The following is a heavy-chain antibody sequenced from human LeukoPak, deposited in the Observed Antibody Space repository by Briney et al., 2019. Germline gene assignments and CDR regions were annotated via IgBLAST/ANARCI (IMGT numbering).Heavy chain of an antibody. J-gene: IGHJ4*02. CDR3: ASWELPERFFDY. Sequence: SETLSLTCTVSGGSISSYYWSWIRQPPGKGLEWIGYVYYSGSTNYNPSLKSRVTISVDTSKNQFSLKLSSVTAADTAVYYCASWELPERFFDYWGQGTLVTVSS. D-gene: IGHD1-26*01. V-gene: IGHV4-59*01. CDR2: VYYSGST. CDR1: GGSISSYY.